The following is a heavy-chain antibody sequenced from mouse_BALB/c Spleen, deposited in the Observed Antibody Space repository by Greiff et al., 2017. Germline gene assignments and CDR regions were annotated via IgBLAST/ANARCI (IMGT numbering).Heavy chain of an antibody. CDR3: ARGTTVVPDY. CDR2: INPYYGST. J-gene: IGHJ2*01. Sequence: VQLKQTGPELVKPGASVKISCKASGYSFTDYIMLWVKQSHGKSLEWIGNINPYYGSTSYNLKFKGKATLTVDKSSSTAYMQLNSLTSEDSAVYYCARGTTVVPDYWGQGTTLTVSS. D-gene: IGHD1-1*01. V-gene: IGHV1-39*01. CDR1: GYSFTDYI.